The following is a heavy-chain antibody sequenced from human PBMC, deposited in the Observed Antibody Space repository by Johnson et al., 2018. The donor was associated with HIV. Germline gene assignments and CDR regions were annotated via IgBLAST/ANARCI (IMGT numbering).Heavy chain of an antibody. J-gene: IGHJ3*02. Sequence: QMLLVESGGGLVQPGGSLRLSCAASGFSFSSYDMHWVRQAPGKGLEWVAFIRYDGSNKYYADSVTGRFTISRDNSKNTLYLQMNSLRAEDTAVYYCAREGGYCSGGSCVNAFDIWGQGTMVIVSS. CDR3: AREGGYCSGGSCVNAFDI. CDR1: GFSFSSYD. CDR2: IRYDGSNK. V-gene: IGHV3-30*02. D-gene: IGHD2-15*01.